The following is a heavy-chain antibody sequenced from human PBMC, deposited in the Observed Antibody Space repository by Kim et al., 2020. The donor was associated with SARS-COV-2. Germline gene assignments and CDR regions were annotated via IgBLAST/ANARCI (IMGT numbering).Heavy chain of an antibody. CDR2: IWYDGSNK. CDR1: GFTFSSYG. Sequence: GGSLRLSCAASGFTFSSYGMHWVRQAPGKGLEWVAVIWYDGSNKYYVDSVKGRFTISRDNSKNTLYLQMNSLRAEDTAVYYCARESVNYDSSGYSAGFDYWGQGTLVTVPS. V-gene: IGHV3-33*01. CDR3: ARESVNYDSSGYSAGFDY. J-gene: IGHJ4*02. D-gene: IGHD3-22*01.